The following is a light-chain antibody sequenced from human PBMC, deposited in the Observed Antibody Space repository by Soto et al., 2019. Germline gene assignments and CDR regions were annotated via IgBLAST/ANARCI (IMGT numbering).Light chain of an antibody. J-gene: IGKJ1*01. CDR3: QQYNKWPQT. Sequence: VMTQAPATLSVSAGERATLSCRASQSINNYVAWYQQKPGQAPRLLIYGASTRTTGIPARFSGSGSGTEFTLTISSLQSEDFAVYHCQQYNKWPQTFGQGTKVDIK. V-gene: IGKV3-15*01. CDR2: GAS. CDR1: QSINNY.